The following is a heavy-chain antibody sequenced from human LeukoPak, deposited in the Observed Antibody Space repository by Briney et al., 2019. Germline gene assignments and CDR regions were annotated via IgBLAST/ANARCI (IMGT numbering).Heavy chain of an antibody. V-gene: IGHV4-59*08. Sequence: SETLSLTCTVSGGSISSYYWSWIRQPPGKGLQWIGYIHYSGSTNYNPSLKSRLTISVDTSKNQFSLKLTSVTAADTAVYYCARQYCSSTSCYVEGYFDYWGQGTLVTVSS. CDR3: ARQYCSSTSCYVEGYFDY. J-gene: IGHJ4*02. CDR2: IHYSGST. CDR1: GGSISSYY. D-gene: IGHD2-2*01.